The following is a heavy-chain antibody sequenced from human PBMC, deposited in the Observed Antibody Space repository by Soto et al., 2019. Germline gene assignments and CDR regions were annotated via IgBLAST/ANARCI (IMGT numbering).Heavy chain of an antibody. CDR3: AKEGRHYDILTGYYPQGYFDY. CDR2: ISYDGSNK. Sequence: SGFTFSSYGMHWVRQAPGKGLEWVAVISYDGSNKYYADSVKGRFTISRDNSKNTLYLQMNSLRAEDTAVYYCAKEGRHYDILTGYYPQGYFDYWGQGTLVTVSS. V-gene: IGHV3-30*18. CDR1: GFTFSSYG. J-gene: IGHJ4*02. D-gene: IGHD3-9*01.